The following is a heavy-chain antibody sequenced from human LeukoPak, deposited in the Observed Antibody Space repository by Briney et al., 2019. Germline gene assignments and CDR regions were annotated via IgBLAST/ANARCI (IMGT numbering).Heavy chain of an antibody. CDR2: ISSDGTDK. CDR1: GFTFSRHT. J-gene: IGHJ4*02. V-gene: IGHV3-30*03. CDR3: ARSASFFDVLTGYWTLHYFDS. Sequence: GESLRLSCAASGFTFSRHTMHWVRQAPGKGLEWVALISSDGTDKYYTDSVKGRFTLSRDNSKKTVSLQMNSLRIEDTAVYFCARSASFFDVLTGYWTLHYFDSWGQGIRVTVSS. D-gene: IGHD3-9*01.